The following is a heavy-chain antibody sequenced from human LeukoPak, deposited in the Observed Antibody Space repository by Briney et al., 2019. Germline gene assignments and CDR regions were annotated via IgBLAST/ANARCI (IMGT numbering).Heavy chain of an antibody. D-gene: IGHD1-26*01. J-gene: IGHJ4*02. Sequence: GGSLRLSCAASGFSFSIYSMNWVRQAPGKGLEWLSYVAPSSSTKYYAEPVKGRFTISRDNAKNSLYLQMNSLGAEDTAIYYCTKARGGGSHDDFDYWGQGIPVTVSS. V-gene: IGHV3-48*01. CDR3: TKARGGGSHDDFDY. CDR1: GFSFSIYS. CDR2: VAPSSSTK.